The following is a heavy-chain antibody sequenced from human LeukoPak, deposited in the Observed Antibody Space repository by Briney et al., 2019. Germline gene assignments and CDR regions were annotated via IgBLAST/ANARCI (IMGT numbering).Heavy chain of an antibody. D-gene: IGHD6-19*01. Sequence: SETLSLTCTVSGGSISSYYWSWIRQPAGKGLEWIGRIYTSGSTNYNPSLKSRVTMSVDTSKNQFSLRLSSVTAADTAVYYCARDNRGIAVAGLYYYYYMDVWGKGTTVTISS. CDR3: ARDNRGIAVAGLYYYYYMDV. J-gene: IGHJ6*03. CDR1: GGSISSYY. CDR2: IYTSGST. V-gene: IGHV4-4*07.